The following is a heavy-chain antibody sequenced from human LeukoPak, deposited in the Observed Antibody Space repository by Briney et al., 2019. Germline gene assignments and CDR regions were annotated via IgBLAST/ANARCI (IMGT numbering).Heavy chain of an antibody. D-gene: IGHD6-19*01. CDR3: ARQIPYSSGWYY. J-gene: IGHJ4*02. CDR1: GYSFTSYW. Sequence: GESLRISCKGSGYSFTSYWISWVRQMPGKGLEWMGRIDPSDSYTNYSPSLQGHVTISADKSISTAYLQWSSLKASDIAMYYCARQIPYSSGWYYWGQGTLVTVSS. V-gene: IGHV5-10-1*01. CDR2: IDPSDSYT.